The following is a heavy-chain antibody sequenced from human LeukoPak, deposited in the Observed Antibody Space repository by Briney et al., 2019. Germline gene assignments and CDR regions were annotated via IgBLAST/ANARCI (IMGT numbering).Heavy chain of an antibody. Sequence: SVKVSCKASGGTFSSYAISWVRQAPGQGLEWMGRIIPIFGIANYAQKFQGRVTITADKSTSTAYMELSSLRSEDTAVYYCARVYLGSYYDSMGVDYWGQGTLVTVSS. V-gene: IGHV1-69*10. CDR1: GGTFSSYA. CDR2: IIPIFGIA. D-gene: IGHD1-26*01. CDR3: ARVYLGSYYDSMGVDY. J-gene: IGHJ4*02.